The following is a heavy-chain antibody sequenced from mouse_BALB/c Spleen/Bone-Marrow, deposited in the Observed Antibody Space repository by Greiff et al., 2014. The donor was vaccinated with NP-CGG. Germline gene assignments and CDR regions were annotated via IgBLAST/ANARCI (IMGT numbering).Heavy chain of an antibody. Sequence: QVQLKESGAELVKPGASVKMSCKASGYPFTSYWMHWVRQRPGQGLEWIGVIDPSDSYTSYIQKFKGKATLTVDTSSSTAYMQLSSLTSEDSAVYYCTRDAMDYWGQGTSVTVSS. V-gene: IGHV1S127*01. CDR1: GYPFTSYW. CDR3: TRDAMDY. CDR2: IDPSDSYT. J-gene: IGHJ4*01.